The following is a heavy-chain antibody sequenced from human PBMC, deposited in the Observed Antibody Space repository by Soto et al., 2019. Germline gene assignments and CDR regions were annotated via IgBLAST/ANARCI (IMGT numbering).Heavy chain of an antibody. Sequence: ASVKVSCKASGYTFTTHGIIWVRQAPGQGLEWMGWISVYTGKTNYAQNFQGRVTMTTDTSTSTAYMELRSLRSDDTAVYYCARDSCSSTSCYWDYYCYYMDVWGKGTTVTVS. CDR3: ARDSCSSTSCYWDYYCYYMDV. CDR1: GYTFTTHG. D-gene: IGHD2-2*01. V-gene: IGHV1-18*04. CDR2: ISVYTGKT. J-gene: IGHJ6*03.